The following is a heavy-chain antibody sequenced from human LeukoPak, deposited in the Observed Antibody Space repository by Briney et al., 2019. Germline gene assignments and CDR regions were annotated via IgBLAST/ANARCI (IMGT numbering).Heavy chain of an antibody. CDR1: GFTFSSYA. J-gene: IGHJ4*02. Sequence: GGSLRLSCAASGFTFSSYAMSWVRQAPGKGLEWVSAISGSGGSTYYADSVRGRFTISRDNSKNTLYLQMNSLRAEDTAVYYCAKDIGGSYGDFGNDYWGQGTLVTVSS. CDR2: ISGSGGST. V-gene: IGHV3-23*01. CDR3: AKDIGGSYGDFGNDY. D-gene: IGHD4-17*01.